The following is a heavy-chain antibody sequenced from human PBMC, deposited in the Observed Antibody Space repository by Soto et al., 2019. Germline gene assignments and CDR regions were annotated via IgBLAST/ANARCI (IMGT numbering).Heavy chain of an antibody. D-gene: IGHD2-8*02. CDR2: IYYSGIT. CDR1: GGSISSYY. V-gene: IGHV4-59*01. J-gene: IGHJ4*02. CDR3: ARGGGVYYFDY. Sequence: PSETLSLTCTVSGGSISSYYWSWIRQPPGKGLEWFGYIYYSGITDYNPSLKSRVTISVDTSKSQFSLKLSSVTAADTAVYYCARGGGVYYFDYWGQGTLVTVSS.